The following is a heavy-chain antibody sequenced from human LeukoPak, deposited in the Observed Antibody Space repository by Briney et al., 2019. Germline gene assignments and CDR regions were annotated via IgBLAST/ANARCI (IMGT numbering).Heavy chain of an antibody. CDR2: IKQDGSEK. V-gene: IGHV3-7*01. D-gene: IGHD6-13*01. CDR1: GFTFSSFA. CDR3: ARVAAAEFCDY. J-gene: IGHJ4*02. Sequence: GGSLRLSCAASGFTFSSFAMHWVRQAPGKGLEWVANIKQDGSEKYYVDSVKGRFTISRDNAKNSLYLQMNSLRAEDTAVYYCARVAAAEFCDYRGQGTLVTVSS.